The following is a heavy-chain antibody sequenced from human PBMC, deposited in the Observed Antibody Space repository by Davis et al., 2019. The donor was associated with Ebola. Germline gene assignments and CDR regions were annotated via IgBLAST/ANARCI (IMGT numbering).Heavy chain of an antibody. V-gene: IGHV3-30*14. CDR3: AKDLERSDDY. J-gene: IGHJ4*02. CDR2: ISYDGSNK. CDR1: GFTFSSYA. Sequence: GGSLRLSCAASGFTFSSYAMHWVRQAPGKGLEWVAVISYDGSNKYYADSVRGRFTISRDSSKNTVYLHMNSLRAEDTAVYYCAKDLERSDDYWGQGTLVTVSS. D-gene: IGHD3-3*01.